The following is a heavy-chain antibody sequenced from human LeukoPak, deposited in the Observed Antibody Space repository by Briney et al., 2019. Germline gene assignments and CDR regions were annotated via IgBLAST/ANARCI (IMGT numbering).Heavy chain of an antibody. J-gene: IGHJ6*02. V-gene: IGHV4-39*07. D-gene: IGHD1-1*01. CDR2: IYHSGST. CDR3: ARDTRGSYYYYGMDV. CDR1: GGSISSSSYY. Sequence: SETLSLTCTVSGGSISSSSYYWGWIRQPPGKGLEWIGEIYHSGSTNYNPSLKSRVTISVDKSKNQFSLKLSSVTAADTAVYYCARDTRGSYYYYGMDVWGQGTTVTVSS.